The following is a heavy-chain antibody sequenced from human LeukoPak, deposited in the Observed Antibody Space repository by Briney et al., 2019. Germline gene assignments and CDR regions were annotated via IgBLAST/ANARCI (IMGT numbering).Heavy chain of an antibody. Sequence: GGSLRLSCAASGFTFSSYSLNWVRQAPGKGLEWVSSITTSSSYIYYADSVKGRFTISRDNAKNTLYLQMNSLRAEDTAVYYCAKAGAVVVVAAKYFDYWGQGTLVTVSS. D-gene: IGHD2-15*01. J-gene: IGHJ4*02. CDR3: AKAGAVVVVAAKYFDY. CDR2: ITTSSSYI. CDR1: GFTFSSYS. V-gene: IGHV3-21*04.